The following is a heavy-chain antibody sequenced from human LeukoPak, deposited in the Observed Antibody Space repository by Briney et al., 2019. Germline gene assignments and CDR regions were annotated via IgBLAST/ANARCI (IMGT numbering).Heavy chain of an antibody. CDR2: INPNSGGT. V-gene: IGHV1-2*02. J-gene: IGHJ4*02. CDR3: ARDLKTRPGPYYFGY. Sequence: GASVKVSCKASGYTFTDYYMHWVRQAPGQGLEWMGWINPNSGGTNFAEKFQGRVTMTRDTSISTAYMDLSRLRFDDTAVYYCARDLKTRPGPYYFGYWGQGTLVTVSS. CDR1: GYTFTDYY.